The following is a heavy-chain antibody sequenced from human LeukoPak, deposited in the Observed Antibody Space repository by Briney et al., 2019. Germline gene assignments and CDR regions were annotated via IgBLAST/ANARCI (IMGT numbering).Heavy chain of an antibody. J-gene: IGHJ4*02. V-gene: IGHV4-34*01. Sequence: SETLSLTCAVYGGSFRGYYWSWIRQPPGKGLEWIGEINHSGSTNYNPSLKSRVTISEDTSKNQFSLKLRPVTAADTAVYYCARGRGSYYADWGQGTLVTVSS. CDR3: ARGRGSYYAD. D-gene: IGHD1-26*01. CDR1: GGSFRGYY. CDR2: INHSGST.